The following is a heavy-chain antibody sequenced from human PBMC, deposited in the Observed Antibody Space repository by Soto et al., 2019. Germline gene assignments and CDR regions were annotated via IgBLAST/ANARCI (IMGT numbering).Heavy chain of an antibody. J-gene: IGHJ4*02. CDR1: GGTFSSYA. CDR3: AVVDSIAAAAFDY. V-gene: IGHV1-69*13. CDR2: IIPIFGTA. Sequence: SVKVSCKASGGTFSSYAISWVRQAPGQGLEWMGGIIPIFGTANYAQKFQGRVTITADESTSTAYMELSSLRSEDTAVYYCAVVDSIAAAAFDYWGQGTLVTVSS. D-gene: IGHD6-13*01.